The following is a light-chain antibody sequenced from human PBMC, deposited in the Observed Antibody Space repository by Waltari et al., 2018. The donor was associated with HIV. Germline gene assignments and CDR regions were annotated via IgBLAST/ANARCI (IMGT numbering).Light chain of an antibody. CDR3: QQYDDWPPFT. CDR2: GAS. Sequence: DIVMTQSPAILSVSPGESVTLPCRATQSVRTSLAWYQQKPGQAPRLLIYGASTRATGIPARFSGSGSGTEFTLTISSLQSEDSAVYHCQQYDDWPPFTFGQGTKLEIK. CDR1: QSVRTS. V-gene: IGKV3-15*01. J-gene: IGKJ2*01.